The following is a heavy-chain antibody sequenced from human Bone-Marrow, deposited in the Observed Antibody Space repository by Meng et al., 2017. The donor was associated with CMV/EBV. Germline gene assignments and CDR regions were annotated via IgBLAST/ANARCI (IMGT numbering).Heavy chain of an antibody. CDR1: GGTFSSYA. D-gene: IGHD3-16*01. CDR2: IIPIFGTA. Sequence: SVKVSCKASGGTFSSYAISWVRQAPGQGLEWMGGIIPIFGTANYAQKFQGRVTITTDESTSTAYMELSSLRSEDTAMYYCARERGGSYYFDYWGQGTLVTVSS. CDR3: ARERGGSYYFDY. V-gene: IGHV1-69*05. J-gene: IGHJ4*02.